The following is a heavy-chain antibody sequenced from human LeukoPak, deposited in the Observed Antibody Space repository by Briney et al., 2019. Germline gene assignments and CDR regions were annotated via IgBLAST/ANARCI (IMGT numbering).Heavy chain of an antibody. V-gene: IGHV3-23*01. CDR2: ISGSGGST. J-gene: IGHJ3*02. CDR3: AGPRRDLLSAFEI. CDR1: GFTFSSYA. D-gene: IGHD3-10*01. Sequence: GGSLRLSCAASGFTFSSYAMSWVRQAPGKGLEWVSAISGSGGSTYYADSVKGRFTSSRDNSKNTLYLQMNSLRAEDTAVYYCAGPRRDLLSAFEIWGQGTMVTVSS.